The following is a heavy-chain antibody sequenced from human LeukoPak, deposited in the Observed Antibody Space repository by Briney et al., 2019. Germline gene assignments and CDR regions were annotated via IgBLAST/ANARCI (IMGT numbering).Heavy chain of an antibody. CDR2: IQYSGST. CDR1: TPSISSYY. Sequence: SETLSLTCTVSTPSISSYYCNCIRHPPGKGLDWIRYIQYSGSTNYNPSLKSRVTISIDTSKNQFSLKLSSVTAADTAVYYCARGGTMIVVARPNYFFDYWGQGILATVSS. CDR3: ARGGTMIVVARPNYFFDY. J-gene: IGHJ4*02. V-gene: IGHV4-59*01. D-gene: IGHD3-22*01.